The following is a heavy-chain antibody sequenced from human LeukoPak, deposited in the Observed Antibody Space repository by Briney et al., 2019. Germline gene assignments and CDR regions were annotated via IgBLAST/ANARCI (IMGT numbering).Heavy chain of an antibody. CDR2: INHSGST. Sequence: PSETLSLTCAVYGGSFSGYYWSWIRQPPGKGLEWIGEINHSGSTNYNPSLKSRVTISVDTSKNQFSLKLSSVTAADTAVYYCARSFYCSSTNCRHAFDIWGQGTMVTVSS. J-gene: IGHJ3*02. V-gene: IGHV4-34*01. CDR3: ARSFYCSSTNCRHAFDI. D-gene: IGHD2-2*01. CDR1: GGSFSGYY.